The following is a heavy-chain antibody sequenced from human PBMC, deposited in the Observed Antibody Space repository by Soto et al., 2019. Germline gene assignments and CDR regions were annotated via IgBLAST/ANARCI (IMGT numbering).Heavy chain of an antibody. D-gene: IGHD1-1*01. CDR3: ASPTTVD. V-gene: IGHV4-34*01. CDR1: GGSFSGYY. J-gene: IGHJ4*02. CDR2: INHSGST. Sequence: SETLSLTCAVYGGSFSGYYWSWIRQPPGKGLEWIGEINHSGSTNYNPSLKSRVTISVDTSKNQFSLKLSSVTAADTAVYYCASPTTVDWGQGTLVTVSS.